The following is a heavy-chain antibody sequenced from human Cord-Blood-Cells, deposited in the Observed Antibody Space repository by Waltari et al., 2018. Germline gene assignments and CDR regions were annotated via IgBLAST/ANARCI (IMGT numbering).Heavy chain of an antibody. CDR2: INPSGGST. CDR1: GYTFTSYS. J-gene: IGHJ4*02. CDR3: ARAGIVVVPAAIQYFDY. V-gene: IGHV1-46*01. D-gene: IGHD2-2*01. Sequence: QVQLVQSGAEVKKPGASVKVSCKPSGYTFTSYSMPWVRQPPGQGLEWMGIINPSGGSTSYAQKFQGRVTMTRDTSTSTVYMELSSLRSEDTAVYYCARAGIVVVPAAIQYFDYWGQGTLVTVSS.